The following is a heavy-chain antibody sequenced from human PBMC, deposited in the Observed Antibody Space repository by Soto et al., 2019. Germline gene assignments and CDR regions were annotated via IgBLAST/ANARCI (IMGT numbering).Heavy chain of an antibody. CDR1: GFTFSTYA. J-gene: IGHJ4*02. CDR3: ARGNYDSSGYLDY. Sequence: PGGSLRLSCAASGFTFSTYAMAWVRQAPGKGLEWVAVIWYDGRNKYYADSVKGRFTISRDNSKNTLYLQMNSLRAEDTAVYYCARGNYDSSGYLDYWGQGTLVTVAS. CDR2: IWYDGRNK. D-gene: IGHD3-22*01. V-gene: IGHV3-33*08.